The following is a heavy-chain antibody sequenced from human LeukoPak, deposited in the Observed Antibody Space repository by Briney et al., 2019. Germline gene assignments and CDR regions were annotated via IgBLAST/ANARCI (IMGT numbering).Heavy chain of an antibody. J-gene: IGHJ4*02. Sequence: GESLKISCKDSGYSFTNYWIGWVRQMPGKGLEWMGIIYPADSDTKYSPSFQGRVTISADTPISTAYLQWSSLKASDSAMYYCATSGGGDGYNSLDYWGQGTLVTVSS. D-gene: IGHD5-24*01. CDR3: ATSGGGDGYNSLDY. V-gene: IGHV5-51*04. CDR2: IYPADSDT. CDR1: GYSFTNYW.